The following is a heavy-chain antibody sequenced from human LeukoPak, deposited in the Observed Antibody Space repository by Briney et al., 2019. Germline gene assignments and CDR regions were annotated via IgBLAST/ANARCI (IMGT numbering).Heavy chain of an antibody. Sequence: GGSLRLSCAASGFTFSNYWMHWVRQAPGKGLEWVSGISWNSGSIGYADSVKGRFTISRDNAKNSLYLQMNSLRAEDTALYYCAKDSSSWFRGCFDLWGRGTLVTVSS. D-gene: IGHD6-13*01. CDR2: ISWNSGSI. CDR3: AKDSSSWFRGCFDL. J-gene: IGHJ2*01. CDR1: GFTFSNYW. V-gene: IGHV3-9*01.